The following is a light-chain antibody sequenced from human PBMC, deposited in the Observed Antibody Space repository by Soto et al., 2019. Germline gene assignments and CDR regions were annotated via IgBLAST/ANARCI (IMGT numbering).Light chain of an antibody. CDR2: GAS. J-gene: IGKJ1*01. V-gene: IGKV3-15*01. CDR1: QSVSSN. Sequence: EIVMTQSLATLSVSPGERATLSCRASQSVSSNLAWYQQKPGQAPRLLIYGASTRATGIPARFSGSGSGTEFTLTISSLQSEDFAVYYCQQYNNWPPWTFGQGSKVDI. CDR3: QQYNNWPPWT.